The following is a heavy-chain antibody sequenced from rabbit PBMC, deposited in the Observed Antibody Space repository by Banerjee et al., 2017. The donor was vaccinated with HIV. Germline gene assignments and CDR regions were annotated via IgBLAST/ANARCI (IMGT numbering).Heavy chain of an antibody. CDR3: ARSGGGGHYYTTLAL. CDR2: IDAGVSGNT. Sequence: QEQLVESGGGLVQPEGSLTLTCTASGFSFSSSYWMCWVRQAPGKGLEWIACIDAGVSGNTYYASWAKGRFTISKTSSTTVTLQMTSLTAADTATYFCARSGGGGHYYTTLALWGPGTLVTVS. J-gene: IGHJ6*01. D-gene: IGHD8-1*01. CDR1: GFSFSSSYW. V-gene: IGHV1S45*01.